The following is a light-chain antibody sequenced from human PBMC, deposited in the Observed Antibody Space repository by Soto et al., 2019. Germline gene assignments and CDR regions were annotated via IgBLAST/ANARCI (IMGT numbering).Light chain of an antibody. Sequence: DIQMTQSPSTLSASVRDRVTITCRASQTISSWLAWYQQKPGKAPKLLIYKASTLKSGVPSRFSGSGSGTEFTLTIRSLQPDDFATYYCKHYNSYSEAFGQGTKVDIK. CDR1: QTISSW. V-gene: IGKV1-5*03. CDR3: KHYNSYSEA. CDR2: KAS. J-gene: IGKJ1*01.